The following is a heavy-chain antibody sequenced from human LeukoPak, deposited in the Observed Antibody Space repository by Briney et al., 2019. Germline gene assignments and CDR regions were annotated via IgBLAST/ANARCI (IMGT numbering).Heavy chain of an antibody. CDR2: ISGSGGST. D-gene: IGHD1-26*01. CDR1: GFTFNSYA. J-gene: IGHJ4*02. V-gene: IGHV3-23*01. CDR3: AKAGSYWDFDY. Sequence: GGSLRLSCAASGFTFNSYAMSWVRQAPGKGLEWVSGISGSGGSTYYADSVKGRFTISRDNSKNTLYLQMNSLRAEDTAVYYCAKAGSYWDFDYWGQGTLVTVSS.